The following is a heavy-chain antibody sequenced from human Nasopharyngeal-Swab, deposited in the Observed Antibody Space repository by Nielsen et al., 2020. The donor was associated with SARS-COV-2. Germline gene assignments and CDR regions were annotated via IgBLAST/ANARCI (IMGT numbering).Heavy chain of an antibody. J-gene: IGHJ6*02. V-gene: IGHV1-18*01. CDR3: ARDRTGVIISYYYYYGMDV. CDR1: GYTFTSYG. CDR2: ISAYNGNT. Sequence: ASVKVSCKASGYTFTSYGISWMRQAPGQGLEWMGWISAYNGNTNYAQKLQGRVTMTTDTSTSTAYMELRSLRSDDTAVYYCARDRTGVIISYYYYYGMDVWGQGTTVTVSS. D-gene: IGHD3-10*01.